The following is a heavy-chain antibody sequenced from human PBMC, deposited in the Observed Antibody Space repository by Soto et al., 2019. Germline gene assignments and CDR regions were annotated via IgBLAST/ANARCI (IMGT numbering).Heavy chain of an antibody. CDR1: GYSFTSYW. D-gene: IGHD6-13*01. CDR2: IYPGDSDT. J-gene: IGHJ3*02. Sequence: GESLKISCKGSGYSFTSYWIGWVRQMPGKGLEWMGIIYPGDSDTRYSPSFQGQVTISADKSISTAYLQWSSLKASDTAMYYCARRAMAAAGKGIDFDIWGQGTMVTVSS. CDR3: ARRAMAAAGKGIDFDI. V-gene: IGHV5-51*01.